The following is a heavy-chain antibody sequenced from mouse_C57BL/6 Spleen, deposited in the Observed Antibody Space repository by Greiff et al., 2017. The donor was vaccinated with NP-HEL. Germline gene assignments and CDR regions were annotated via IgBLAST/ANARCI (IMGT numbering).Heavy chain of an antibody. V-gene: IGHV1-55*01. D-gene: IGHD2-10*01. CDR1: GYTFTSYW. CDR3: ARRGLLPAY. CDR2: IYPGSGST. J-gene: IGHJ3*01. Sequence: QVQLKQPGAELVKPGASVKMSCKASGYTFTSYWITWVKQRPGQGLEWIGDIYPGSGSTNYNEKFKSKATLTVYTSSSTAYMQLSSLTSEDSAVYYCARRGLLPAYWGQGTLVTVSA.